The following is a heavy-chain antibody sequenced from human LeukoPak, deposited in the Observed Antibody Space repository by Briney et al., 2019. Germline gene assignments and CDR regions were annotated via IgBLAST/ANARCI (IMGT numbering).Heavy chain of an antibody. D-gene: IGHD3-10*02. V-gene: IGHV3-48*03. Sequence: PGGSLRLSCAASGFTFSSYEMNWVRQAPGKGLEWVSYISSTGTTIYYADSVKGRFTISRDNAKNSLYLQMNSLRAEDTAVYYCAELGITMIGGVWGKGTTVTISS. J-gene: IGHJ6*04. CDR1: GFTFSSYE. CDR2: ISSTGTTI. CDR3: AELGITMIGGV.